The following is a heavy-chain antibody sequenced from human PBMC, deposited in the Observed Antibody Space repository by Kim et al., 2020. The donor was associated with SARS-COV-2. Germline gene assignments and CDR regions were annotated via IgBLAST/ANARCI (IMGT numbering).Heavy chain of an antibody. CDR3: ARDRIGYCSSTSCSLHFDY. D-gene: IGHD2-2*01. V-gene: IGHV4-59*01. Sequence: SETLSLTCTVSGGSINSYSWSWIRQPPGKGLEWIGYTYYSGSTNYNPSLKSRVTISVDTSKNQFSLKLSSVTAADTAVYYCARDRIGYCSSTSCSLHFDYWGQGTLVTFSS. CDR1: GGSINSYS. CDR2: TYYSGST. J-gene: IGHJ4*02.